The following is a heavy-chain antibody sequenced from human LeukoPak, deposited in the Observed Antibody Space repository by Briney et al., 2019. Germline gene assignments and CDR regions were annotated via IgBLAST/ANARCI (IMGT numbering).Heavy chain of an antibody. D-gene: IGHD1-14*01. V-gene: IGHV3-30*02. CDR3: AKDTTPPKAGFDP. Sequence: PGGSLRLSCAASGFTFSSYGMHWVRQAPGKGLEWVAFIRFDGSNKYYADSVKGRFTISRDNSKNTVYLQMNSLRAEDTAVYYCAKDTTPPKAGFDPWGQGTLVTVSS. CDR1: GFTFSSYG. CDR2: IRFDGSNK. J-gene: IGHJ5*02.